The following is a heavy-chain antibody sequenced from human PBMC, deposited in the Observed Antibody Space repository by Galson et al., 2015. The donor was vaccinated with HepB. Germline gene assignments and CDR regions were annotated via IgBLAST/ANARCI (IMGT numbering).Heavy chain of an antibody. CDR3: ARDPLWSGYTNWFDP. CDR2: ISSSSSYI. V-gene: IGHV3-21*01. D-gene: IGHD3-3*01. J-gene: IGHJ5*02. CDR1: GFTFSSYS. Sequence: SLRLSCAASGFTFSSYSMNWVRQAPGKGLEWVSSISSSSSYIYYADSVKGRFTISRDNAKNSLYLQMNSLRAEDTAVYYCARDPLWSGYTNWFDPWGQGTLVTVSP.